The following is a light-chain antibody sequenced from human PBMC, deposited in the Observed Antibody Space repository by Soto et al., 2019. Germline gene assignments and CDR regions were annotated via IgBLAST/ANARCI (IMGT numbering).Light chain of an antibody. CDR3: QQSYMDPIT. J-gene: IGKJ5*01. CDR1: QTITSD. V-gene: IGKV1-39*01. CDR2: AAS. Sequence: DIQMTQSPSSLSASVGDRVTITCRASQTITSDLNWYQQRPGKAPKLLIYAASNLQSGVPSRFSGSGSGTDFTLSISSVQPEDFATYFCQQSYMDPITFGQGTRLEIK.